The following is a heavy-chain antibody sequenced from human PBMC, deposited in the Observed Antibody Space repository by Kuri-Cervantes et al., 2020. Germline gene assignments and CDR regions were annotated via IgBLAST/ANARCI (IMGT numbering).Heavy chain of an antibody. CDR3: ARGVVAVPGDYWYYYMDV. J-gene: IGHJ6*03. CDR1: GGSISSSNW. Sequence: GSLRLSCAVSGGSISSSNWWSWVRQPPGKGLEWIGEIYHSGSTNYNPSLKSRVTISVDTSKNQFSLKLSSVTAADTAVYYCARGVVAVPGDYWYYYMDVWGKGTTVTVSS. D-gene: IGHD2-15*01. CDR2: IYHSGST. V-gene: IGHV4-4*02.